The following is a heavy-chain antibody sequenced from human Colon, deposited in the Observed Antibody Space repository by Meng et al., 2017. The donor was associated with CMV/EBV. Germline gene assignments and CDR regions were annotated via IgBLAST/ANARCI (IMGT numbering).Heavy chain of an antibody. V-gene: IGHV3-7*01. CDR1: GDSITTYY. D-gene: IGHD6-13*01. J-gene: IGHJ5*02. CDR2: IKQDGSQK. Sequence: GGSLRLSCTVSGDSITTYYWSWIRQPPGKGLEWVANIKQDGSQKYYVASVKGRFTISRDNANNSLHLQMNSLSAEDTAVYYFARGLTLAAATKPSWFDPWGQGTQVTVSS. CDR3: ARGLTLAAATKPSWFDP.